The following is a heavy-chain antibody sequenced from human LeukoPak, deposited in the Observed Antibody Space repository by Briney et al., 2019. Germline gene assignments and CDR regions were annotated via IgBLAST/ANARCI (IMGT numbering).Heavy chain of an antibody. CDR2: ISYDGSNK. J-gene: IGHJ4*02. CDR3: ARVGRDWYFEFDY. D-gene: IGHD3-9*01. V-gene: IGHV3-30-3*01. CDR1: GFTFSSYA. Sequence: GRSLRLSCAASGFTFSSYAMHWVRQAPGKGLEWVAVISYDGSNKYYADSVKGRFTISRDNAKNSLYLQMNNLRAEDTAVYYCARVGRDWYFEFDYWGQGTLVTVSS.